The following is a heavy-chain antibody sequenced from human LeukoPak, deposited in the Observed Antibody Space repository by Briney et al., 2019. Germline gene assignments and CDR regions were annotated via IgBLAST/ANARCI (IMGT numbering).Heavy chain of an antibody. CDR1: GGSSSGYY. CDR2: INHSGST. CDR3: ARARTSVRGYSYGYPFDY. Sequence: SETLSLTCAVYGGSSSGYYWSWIRQPPGKGLEWIGEINHSGSTNYNPSLKSRVTISVDTSKNQFSLKLSSVTAADTAVYYCARARTSVRGYSYGYPFDYWGQGTLVTVSS. D-gene: IGHD5-18*01. V-gene: IGHV4-34*01. J-gene: IGHJ4*02.